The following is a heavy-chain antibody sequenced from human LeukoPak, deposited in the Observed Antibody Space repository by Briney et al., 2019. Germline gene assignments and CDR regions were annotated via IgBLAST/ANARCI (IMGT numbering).Heavy chain of an antibody. CDR2: ISGNSHKT. CDR1: GLTSRSYG. CDR3: TNDGNTFYGFVN. V-gene: IGHV3-23*01. J-gene: IGHJ4*02. D-gene: IGHD2/OR15-2a*01. Sequence: GGSLRLSCVFKGLTSRSYGMNWVRQAPGMGLEWVSRISGNSHKTFYADSVAGRFTVSRDDSKNTMSLQMDSLRVEDTALYYCTNDGNTFYGFVNWGQGTLVTVSS.